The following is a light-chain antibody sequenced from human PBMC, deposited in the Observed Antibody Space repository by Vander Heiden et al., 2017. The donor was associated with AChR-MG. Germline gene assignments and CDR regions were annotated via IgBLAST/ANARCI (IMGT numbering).Light chain of an antibody. J-gene: IGKJ2*01. Sequence: DIQLTQSPSFLSASVGDRVTITCRASQGISSYLAWYQQKPRKAPKLLIYAASTLQSGVPSRFSGSGSGTEFTLTISSLQPEDFATYYCQQLNSYPVYTFGQGTKLEIK. CDR2: AAS. CDR3: QQLNSYPVYT. CDR1: QGISSY. V-gene: IGKV1-9*01.